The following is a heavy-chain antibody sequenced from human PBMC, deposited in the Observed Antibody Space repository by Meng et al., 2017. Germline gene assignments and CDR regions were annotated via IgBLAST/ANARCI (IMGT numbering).Heavy chain of an antibody. Sequence: KVSCKGSGYSFISYWIGWVRQMPGKGLEWMGIIYPGDSDTRYSPSFQGQVTISADKSISTAYLQWSSLKASDTAMYYCARPHYGSGSYQYHHWGQGTLVTVSS. V-gene: IGHV5-51*01. CDR1: GYSFISYW. D-gene: IGHD3-10*01. CDR3: ARPHYGSGSYQYHH. CDR2: IYPGDSDT. J-gene: IGHJ4*02.